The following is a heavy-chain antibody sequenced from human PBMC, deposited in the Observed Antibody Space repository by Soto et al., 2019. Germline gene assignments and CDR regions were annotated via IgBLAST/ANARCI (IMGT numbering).Heavy chain of an antibody. Sequence: QVQLVQSGAEVKKPGASVKASCKASGYTFTSYGISWVRQAPGQGLEWMGWISAYNGNTNYAQKLQGRVTMTTDTSTSTAYMELRSLRSDDTAVYYCARCRGAYYGAYVLGWFDPWGQGTLVTVSS. V-gene: IGHV1-18*01. D-gene: IGHD4-17*01. CDR1: GYTFTSYG. J-gene: IGHJ5*02. CDR2: ISAYNGNT. CDR3: ARCRGAYYGAYVLGWFDP.